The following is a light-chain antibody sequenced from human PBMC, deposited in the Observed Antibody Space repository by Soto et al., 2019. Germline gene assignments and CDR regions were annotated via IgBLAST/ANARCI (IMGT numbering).Light chain of an antibody. CDR2: DNY. CDR3: GTWDTSLRVFYV. Sequence: QPPSVSAAPGQNVTISCSGTSSNIGNNYVSWYQHLPGTAPRILIYDNYKRPSGIPDRFSGFKSGTSATLGITGLQTGDEADYYCGTWDTSLRVFYVFGSGTKVTVL. CDR1: SSNIGNNY. J-gene: IGLJ1*01. V-gene: IGLV1-51*01.